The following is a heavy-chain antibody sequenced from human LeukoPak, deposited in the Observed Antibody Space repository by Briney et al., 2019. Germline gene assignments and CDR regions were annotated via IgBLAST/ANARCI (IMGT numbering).Heavy chain of an antibody. CDR2: INTHGNAA. Sequence: PGGSLRLSCAASGFTLSSYWMHWVRQAPGKGLVWVSRINTHGNAATYADSVKGRFNISRDNAKNTLYLQMNSLRVEDTAVYYCVRDDSYRLEWGQGTLVTVSS. V-gene: IGHV3-74*01. CDR3: VRDDSYRLE. CDR1: GFTLSSYW. D-gene: IGHD2-21*02. J-gene: IGHJ4*02.